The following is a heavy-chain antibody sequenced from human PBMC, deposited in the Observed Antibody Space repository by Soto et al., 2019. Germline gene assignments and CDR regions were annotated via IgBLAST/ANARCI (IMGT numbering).Heavy chain of an antibody. CDR1: GYSFTGHY. J-gene: IGHJ6*02. D-gene: IGHD5-18*01. CDR2: INPNSGST. CDR3: ARDTAMAPGRSYYYYYGMDV. Sequence: GSSVKVSCKASGYSFTGHYIHWVRQAPGQGLEWMGWINPNSGSTTYAQRFQGRVTMTRDTSISTAYMELSSLRSEDTAVYYCARDTAMAPGRSYYYYYGMDVWGQGTTVTVSS. V-gene: IGHV1-2*02.